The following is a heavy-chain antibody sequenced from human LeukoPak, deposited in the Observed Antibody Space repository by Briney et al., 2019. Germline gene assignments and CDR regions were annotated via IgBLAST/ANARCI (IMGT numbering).Heavy chain of an antibody. Sequence: GGSLRLSCAASGFTFSSYGMHWVRQAPGKGLEWVAFIRYDGSNKYYADSVKGRFTISSDNSKNTLYLQMNSLRAEDTAVYYCAKDLLASSGSYLDYWGQGTLVTVSS. CDR3: AKDLLASSGSYLDY. CDR2: IRYDGSNK. D-gene: IGHD3-10*01. CDR1: GFTFSSYG. J-gene: IGHJ4*02. V-gene: IGHV3-30*02.